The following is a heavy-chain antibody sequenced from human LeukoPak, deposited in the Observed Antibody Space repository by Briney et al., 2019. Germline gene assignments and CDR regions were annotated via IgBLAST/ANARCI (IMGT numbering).Heavy chain of an antibody. Sequence: SETLSLTCTVSGGSISSYYWSWIRQPPGKGLEWIGSIYYSGSTYYNPSLKSRVTISVDTSKNQFSLKLSSVTAADTAVYYCARGRFLEWLFHGGNWFDPWGQGTLVTVSS. D-gene: IGHD3-3*01. J-gene: IGHJ5*02. CDR2: IYYSGST. CDR3: ARGRFLEWLFHGGNWFDP. V-gene: IGHV4-59*05. CDR1: GGSISSYY.